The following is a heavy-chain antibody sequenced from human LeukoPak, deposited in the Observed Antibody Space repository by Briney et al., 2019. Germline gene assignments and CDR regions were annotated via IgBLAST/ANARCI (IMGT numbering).Heavy chain of an antibody. CDR3: AKSGGYGLIDY. D-gene: IGHD1-26*01. CDR2: IYSSGST. J-gene: IGHJ4*02. CDR1: GASISGSNYY. Sequence: SETLSLTCAVSGASISGSNYYWGWLRQPPGKGLEWIGNIYSSGSTYYNASLQSRVTISIDTSKNQFSLRLNSVTAADTAMYYCAKSGGYGLIDYWGQGTRVTVFS. V-gene: IGHV4-39*01.